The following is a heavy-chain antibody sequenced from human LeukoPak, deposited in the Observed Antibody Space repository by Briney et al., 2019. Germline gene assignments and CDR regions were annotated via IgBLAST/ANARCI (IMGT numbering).Heavy chain of an antibody. J-gene: IGHJ4*02. Sequence: ASVKVSCKASGYTFTGYYMHWVRQAPGQGLEWMGWINPNSGGTNYAQKFQGRVTMTRDTSISTAYMELSRLRSDDTAVYYCAREGNYYHSSGIWDFDYWGQGTLVTVSS. CDR2: INPNSGGT. D-gene: IGHD3-22*01. V-gene: IGHV1-2*02. CDR3: AREGNYYHSSGIWDFDY. CDR1: GYTFTGYY.